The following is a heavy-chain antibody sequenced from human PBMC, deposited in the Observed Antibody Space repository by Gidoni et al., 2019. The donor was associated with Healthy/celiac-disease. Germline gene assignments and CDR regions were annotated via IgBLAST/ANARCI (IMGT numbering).Heavy chain of an antibody. CDR3: TTDLRYYGSGGMVASGYGMDV. Sequence: LRLSCAASGFTFSNAWMSWVRQAPGKGLEWVGRIKSKTDGGTTDYAAPVKGRFTISRDDSTNTLYLQMNSLKTEDTAVYYCTTDLRYYGSGGMVASGYGMDVWGQGTTVTVSS. CDR2: IKSKTDGGTT. D-gene: IGHD3-10*01. V-gene: IGHV3-15*01. CDR1: GFTFSNAW. J-gene: IGHJ6*02.